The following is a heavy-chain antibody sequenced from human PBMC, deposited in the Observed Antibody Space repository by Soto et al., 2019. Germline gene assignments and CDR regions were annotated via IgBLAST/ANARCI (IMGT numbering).Heavy chain of an antibody. CDR3: ARVFGSWGDYVNWFDP. J-gene: IGHJ5*02. CDR2: IIPIFGTA. Sequence: QVQLVQSGAEVKKPGSSVKVSCKASGGTFSSYAISWVRQAPGQGLEWMGGIIPIFGTANYAQKFQGRVTITXXEXTXXAYMELSSLRSEDTAVYYCARVFGSWGDYVNWFDPWGQGTLVTVSS. D-gene: IGHD4-17*01. CDR1: GGTFSSYA. V-gene: IGHV1-69*05.